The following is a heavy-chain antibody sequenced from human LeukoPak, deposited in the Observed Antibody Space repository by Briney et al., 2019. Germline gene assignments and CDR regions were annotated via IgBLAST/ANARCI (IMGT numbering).Heavy chain of an antibody. V-gene: IGHV3-30*04. J-gene: IGHJ6*04. CDR1: GFTFGSYA. D-gene: IGHD3-10*01. CDR2: TSYDGGNK. CDR3: ARDRVRGLIVFGGMDV. Sequence: PGRSLRLSCAASGFTFGSYAMHWVRQAPGTGLEWVALTSYDGGNKYYADSVQGRFTISRDNSKNTLHLQMNSLRPEDTAVYYCARDRVRGLIVFGGMDVWGKGTTVTVSS.